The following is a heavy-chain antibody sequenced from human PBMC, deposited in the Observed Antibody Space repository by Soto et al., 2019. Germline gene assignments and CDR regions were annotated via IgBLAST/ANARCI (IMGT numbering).Heavy chain of an antibody. CDR1: GFTFSTYS. CDR3: ARGIPPAGTGLDY. V-gene: IGHV3-21*01. J-gene: IGHJ4*02. CDR2: ISSASDYI. Sequence: GGSLRLSCAASGFTFSTYSINWVRQAPGKGLEWVSYISSASDYIYYADSVQGRFTISRDNAKNLLYMQMSSLRAEDTAVYFCARGIPPAGTGLDYWGQGPLVTVYS. D-gene: IGHD6-13*01.